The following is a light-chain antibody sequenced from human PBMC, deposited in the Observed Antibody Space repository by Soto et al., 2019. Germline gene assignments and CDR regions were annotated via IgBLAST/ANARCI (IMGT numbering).Light chain of an antibody. CDR2: EES. CDR3: QQVKSYPRT. CDR1: QAITNN. V-gene: IGKV1-9*01. Sequence: DIHLTQSPASLSASVGYRVTITCRASQAITNNLAWYQQKPLNPPRLLIYEESTLHSGVPSIFSGRKGWTTFIPPIHSLQPEDFATYYCQQVKSYPRTFGGGTKVDIK. J-gene: IGKJ4*01.